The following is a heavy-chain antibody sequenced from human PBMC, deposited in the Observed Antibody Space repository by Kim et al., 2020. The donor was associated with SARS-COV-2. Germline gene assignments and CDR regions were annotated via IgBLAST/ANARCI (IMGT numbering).Heavy chain of an antibody. V-gene: IGHV3-23*05. Sequence: ADSVKGRFTISRDNSENMLYLQMNSLRAEDTAVYYCAKIYDFWSGYYLDVWGQGTTVTVSS. CDR3: AKIYDFWSGYYLDV. D-gene: IGHD3-3*01. J-gene: IGHJ6*02.